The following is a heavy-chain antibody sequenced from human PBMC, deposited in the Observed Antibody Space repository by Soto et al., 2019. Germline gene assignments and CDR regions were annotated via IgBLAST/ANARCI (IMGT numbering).Heavy chain of an antibody. Sequence: QVHLVESGGGVVQPGRSLRLSCAASGFTLSNSAMHWVRQAPGKGLEWVAVISYDGNNKYYADSVKGRFSISRDNSKNTLYFQMNSLRAEDTAVYYCARDPGTDYDILTGYYRFDYWGQGTLVTVSS. CDR3: ARDPGTDYDILTGYYRFDY. CDR1: GFTLSNSA. D-gene: IGHD3-9*01. J-gene: IGHJ4*02. CDR2: ISYDGNNK. V-gene: IGHV3-30*14.